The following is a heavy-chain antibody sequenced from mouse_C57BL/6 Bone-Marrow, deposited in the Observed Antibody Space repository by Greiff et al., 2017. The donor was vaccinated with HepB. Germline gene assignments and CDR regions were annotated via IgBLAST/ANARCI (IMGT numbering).Heavy chain of an antibody. CDR3: AREDYGSSRYYFDY. CDR2: IDPSDSYT. Sequence: QVQLQQPGAELVMPGASVKLSCKASGYTFTSYWMHWVKQRPGQGLEWIGEIDPSDSYTNYNQKFKGKSTLTVDKSSSTAYMQLSSLTSEDSAVYYCAREDYGSSRYYFDYWGQGTTLTVSS. D-gene: IGHD1-1*01. CDR1: GYTFTSYW. V-gene: IGHV1-69*01. J-gene: IGHJ2*01.